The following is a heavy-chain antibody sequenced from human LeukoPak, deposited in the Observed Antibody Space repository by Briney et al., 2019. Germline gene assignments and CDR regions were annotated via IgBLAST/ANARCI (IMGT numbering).Heavy chain of an antibody. CDR2: INPNSGGT. Sequence: ASVKVSCKASGYTFTGYYMHWVRQAPGQGLEWMGWINPNSGGTNYAQKFQGRVTLTRDTSISTAYMELSRLRSDDTAMYYCARNLWFGESTDAFNIWGQGTMVTVSS. CDR3: ARNLWFGESTDAFNI. V-gene: IGHV1-2*02. D-gene: IGHD3-10*01. CDR1: GYTFTGYY. J-gene: IGHJ3*02.